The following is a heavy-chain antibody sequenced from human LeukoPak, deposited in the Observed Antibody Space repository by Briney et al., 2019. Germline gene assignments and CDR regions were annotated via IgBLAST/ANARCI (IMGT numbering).Heavy chain of an antibody. CDR2: ISYDGSNK. CDR1: GFTFSSYG. J-gene: IGHJ4*02. CDR3: AKDILPIAAAGTCFDY. D-gene: IGHD6-13*01. Sequence: PGGSLRLSCAASGFTFSSYGMHWVRQAPGKGLEWVAVISYDGSNKYYADSVKGRFTISRDNSENALYLQMNSLRAEDTAVYYCAKDILPIAAAGTCFDYWGQGTLVTVSS. V-gene: IGHV3-30*18.